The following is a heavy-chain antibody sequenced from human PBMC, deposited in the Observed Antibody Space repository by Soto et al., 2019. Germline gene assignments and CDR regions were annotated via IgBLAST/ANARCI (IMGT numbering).Heavy chain of an antibody. D-gene: IGHD1-20*01. CDR3: ARAGHNWNDADYYYYMDV. CDR1: GFTFSSYG. J-gene: IGHJ6*03. CDR2: IWYDGSNK. Sequence: GGSLRLSCAASGFTFSSYGMHWVRQAPGKGLEWVAVIWYDGSNKYYADSVKGRFTISRDNSKNTLYLQMNSLRAEDTAVYYCARAGHNWNDADYYYYMDVWGKGTTVTVSS. V-gene: IGHV3-33*01.